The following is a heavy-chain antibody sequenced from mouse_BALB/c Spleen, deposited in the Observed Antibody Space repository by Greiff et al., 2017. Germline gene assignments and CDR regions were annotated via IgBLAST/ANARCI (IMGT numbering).Heavy chain of an antibody. CDR2: IWAGGST. V-gene: IGHV2-9*02. Sequence: VKLVESGPGLVAPSQSLSITCTVSGFSLTSYGVHWVRQPPGKGLEWLGVIWAGGSTNYNSALMSRLSISKDNSKSQVFLKMNSLQTDDTAMYYCAREDYYGNYGGAYWGQGTLVTVSA. CDR1: GFSLTSYG. D-gene: IGHD2-1*01. J-gene: IGHJ3*01. CDR3: AREDYYGNYGGAY.